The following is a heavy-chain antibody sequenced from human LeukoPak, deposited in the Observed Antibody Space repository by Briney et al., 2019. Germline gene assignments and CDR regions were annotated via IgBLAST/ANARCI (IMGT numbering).Heavy chain of an antibody. CDR3: AKETGYSGYDYGDY. Sequence: PGGSLRLSCAASGLTFSSYAMSWVRQAPGKGLERVSGIRGSGGSTYYADSVKGRFTISRDNSKNTLYLQMNSLRVEDTARFYCAKETGYSGYDYGDYWGQGTLVTVSS. D-gene: IGHD5-12*01. V-gene: IGHV3-23*01. CDR2: IRGSGGST. J-gene: IGHJ4*02. CDR1: GLTFSSYA.